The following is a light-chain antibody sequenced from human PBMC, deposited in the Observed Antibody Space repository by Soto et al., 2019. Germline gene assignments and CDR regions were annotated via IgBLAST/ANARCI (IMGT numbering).Light chain of an antibody. J-gene: IGLJ3*02. V-gene: IGLV2-23*01. CDR3: CSFAGGGATWV. CDR1: NSGVGSYKF. CDR2: EAT. Sequence: QSALTQPASVSGSPGQSITISCTGTNSGVGSYKFVSWYQQHPGKVPKLIIYEATKRPSGLSNRFSGSKSGNTASLTISGLQAEDEADYYCCSFAGGGATWVFGGGTRVTVL.